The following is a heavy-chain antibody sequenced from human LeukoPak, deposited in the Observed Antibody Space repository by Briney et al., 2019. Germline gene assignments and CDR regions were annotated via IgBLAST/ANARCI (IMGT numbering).Heavy chain of an antibody. CDR1: GGTLSSYA. CDR2: IIPMFGTA. J-gene: IGHJ4*02. V-gene: IGHV1-69*05. CDR3: ARVFARGGEISGSYYYY. Sequence: SVKVSCKASGGTLSSYAISWVRQAPGQGLEWMGGIIPMFGTANYAQKFQGRVTITTDESTSTAYMELSSLGSEDTAMYYCARVFARGGEISGSYYYYWGQGTLVTVSS. D-gene: IGHD1-26*01.